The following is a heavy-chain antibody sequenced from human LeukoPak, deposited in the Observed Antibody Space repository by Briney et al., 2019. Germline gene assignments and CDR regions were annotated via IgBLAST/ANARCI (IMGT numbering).Heavy chain of an antibody. Sequence: PSETLSLTCAVYGGSFSGYYWSWIRQPPGKGLEWIGEINHSGSTNYNPSLKSRVTISVDTSKNQFSLKLSSVTAADTAVYYCARAQVRLRYFDWLYYGMDVWGQGTTVTVSS. CDR3: ARAQVRLRYFDWLYYGMDV. V-gene: IGHV4-34*01. D-gene: IGHD3-9*01. CDR1: GGSFSGYY. CDR2: INHSGST. J-gene: IGHJ6*02.